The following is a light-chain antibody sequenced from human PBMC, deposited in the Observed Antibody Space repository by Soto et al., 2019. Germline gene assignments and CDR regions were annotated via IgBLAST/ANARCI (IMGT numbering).Light chain of an antibody. V-gene: IGKV1-9*01. CDR2: TAS. CDR1: QGVNSY. CDR3: QQLYTYPLT. J-gene: IGKJ4*01. Sequence: DIQLTQSPSFLSASVGDRVTVTCRASQGVNSYLAWYQQKPGKAPQLLIYTASTLQNGVPSRFSGSGSGTEFNLTITSLQPEDFAAYYCQQLYTYPLTVGGGTKVGIK.